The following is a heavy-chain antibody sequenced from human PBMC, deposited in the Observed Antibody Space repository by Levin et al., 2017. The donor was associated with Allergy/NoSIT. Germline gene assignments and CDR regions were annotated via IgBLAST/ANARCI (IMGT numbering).Heavy chain of an antibody. J-gene: IGHJ6*03. CDR1: GFTFSSYS. Sequence: PGGSLRLSCAASGFTFSSYSMNWVRQAPGKGLEWVSSISSSSSYIYYADSVKGRFTISRDNAKNSLYLQMNSLRAEDTAVYYCARNRIGAAAAMNPLGYYYDYMDVWGKGTTVTVSS. D-gene: IGHD6-13*01. CDR3: ARNRIGAAAAMNPLGYYYDYMDV. CDR2: ISSSSSYI. V-gene: IGHV3-21*01.